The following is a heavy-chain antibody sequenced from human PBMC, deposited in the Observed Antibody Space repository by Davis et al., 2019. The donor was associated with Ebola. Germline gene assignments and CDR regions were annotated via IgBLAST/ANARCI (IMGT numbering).Heavy chain of an antibody. V-gene: IGHV3-30*18. CDR3: AKDQQWSYYFDY. CDR1: GFTFSSYG. D-gene: IGHD6-19*01. J-gene: IGHJ4*02. CDR2: ISYDGSNK. Sequence: PGGSLRLSCAASGFTFSSYGMHWVRQAPGKGLEWVAVISYDGSNKYYADSVKGRFTISRDNSRNTLYLHMNSLRAEDTAVYYCAKDQQWSYYFDYWGQGTLVTVSS.